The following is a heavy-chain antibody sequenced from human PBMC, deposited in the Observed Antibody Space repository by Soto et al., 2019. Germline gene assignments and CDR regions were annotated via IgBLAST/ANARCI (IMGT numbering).Heavy chain of an antibody. CDR3: ARDEKVDYGGNSYYYGMDV. CDR1: GFTFSSYE. D-gene: IGHD4-17*01. V-gene: IGHV3-48*03. Sequence: EVQLVESGGGLVQPGGSLRLSCAASGFTFSSYEMNWVRQAPGKGLEWVSYISSSGSTIYYADSVKGRFTISRDNAKNSLYLQMNSLRAEDTAVYYCARDEKVDYGGNSYYYGMDVWGQGTTVTVFS. CDR2: ISSSGSTI. J-gene: IGHJ6*02.